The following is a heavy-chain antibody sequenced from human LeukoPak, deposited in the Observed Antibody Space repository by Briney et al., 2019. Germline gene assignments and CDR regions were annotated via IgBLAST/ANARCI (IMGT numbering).Heavy chain of an antibody. CDR2: FDLEDGET. CDR3: AIRYCSSTSCSNWFDP. Sequence: ASVKVSCKVSGYTLTELSMHWVRQAPGKGLEWMGGFDLEDGETIYAQKFQGRVTMTEDTSTDTAYMELSSLRSEDTAVYYCAIRYCSSTSCSNWFDPWGQGTLVTVSS. CDR1: GYTLTELS. J-gene: IGHJ5*02. D-gene: IGHD2-2*01. V-gene: IGHV1-24*01.